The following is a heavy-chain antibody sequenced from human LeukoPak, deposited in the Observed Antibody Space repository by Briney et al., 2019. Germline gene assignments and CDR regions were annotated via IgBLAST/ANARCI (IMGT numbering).Heavy chain of an antibody. Sequence: GGSLRLSCAASGFTFSSYWMSWVRQAPGKGLEWVANIKQDGSEKYYVDSVKGRFTISRDNAKNSLYLQMNSLRAEDTAVYYCARGLPDIYYYDSSGYYLDYWGQGTLVTVSS. CDR2: IKQDGSEK. CDR1: GFTFSSYW. J-gene: IGHJ4*02. V-gene: IGHV3-7*01. CDR3: ARGLPDIYYYDSSGYYLDY. D-gene: IGHD3-22*01.